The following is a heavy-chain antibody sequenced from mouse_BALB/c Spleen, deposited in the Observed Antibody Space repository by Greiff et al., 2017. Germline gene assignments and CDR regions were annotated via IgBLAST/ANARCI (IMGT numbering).Heavy chain of an antibody. CDR3: APYDGYYVGFFAY. V-gene: IGHV14-3*02. CDR2: IDPANGNT. CDR1: GFNIKDTY. J-gene: IGHJ3*01. Sequence: VQLKESGAELVKPGASVKLSCTASGFNIKDTYMHWVKQRPEQGLEWIGRIDPANGNTKYDPKFQGKATISADTSSNTAYLQLSSLTSEDTAVYYCAPYDGYYVGFFAYWGQGTLVTVSA. D-gene: IGHD2-3*01.